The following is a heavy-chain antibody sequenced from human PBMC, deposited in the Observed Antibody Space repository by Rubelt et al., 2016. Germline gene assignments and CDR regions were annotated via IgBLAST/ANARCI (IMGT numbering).Heavy chain of an antibody. CDR1: GFTFDDYG. CDR3: TTAPRITIFGVVISRDADY. D-gene: IGHD3-3*01. Sequence: EVQLVESGGGVVRPGGSLRLSCAASGFTFDDYGMSWVRQAPGKGLEWVGRIKSKNDGGTTDYAAPVKGRFTISRDDSKNTLYLQMNSLKTEDTAVYYCTTAPRITIFGVVISRDADYWGQGTLVTVSS. J-gene: IGHJ4*02. CDR2: IKSKNDGGTT. V-gene: IGHV3-15*01.